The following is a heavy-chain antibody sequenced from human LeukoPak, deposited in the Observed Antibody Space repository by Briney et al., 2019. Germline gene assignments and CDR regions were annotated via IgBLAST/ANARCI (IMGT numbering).Heavy chain of an antibody. Sequence: KASETLSLTCAVSGGSISSGGYSWSWIRQPPGKGLEWIGYIYHSGSTYYNPSLKSRVTISVDRSKNQFSLKLSSVTAADTAVYYCAKVLGFPGYWGQGTLVTVSS. CDR1: GGSISSGGYS. J-gene: IGHJ4*02. V-gene: IGHV4-30-2*01. CDR3: AKVLGFPGY. D-gene: IGHD1-26*01. CDR2: IYHSGST.